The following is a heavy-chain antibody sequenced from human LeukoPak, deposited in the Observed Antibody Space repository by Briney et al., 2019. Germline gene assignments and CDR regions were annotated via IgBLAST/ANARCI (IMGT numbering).Heavy chain of an antibody. J-gene: IGHJ4*02. CDR3: ARDGDAVMVDFDY. CDR2: IYPYSGDT. D-gene: IGHD5-18*01. V-gene: IGHV1-2*02. CDR1: GYTFTAYY. Sequence: GASVKVSCKASGYTFTAYYMYWVRQAPGQGLEWMGWIYPYSGDTKFAQKLQGRVTMTRDTSISTAYMELSRLTSDDTAVYYCARDGDAVMVDFDYWGQGTLVTVSS.